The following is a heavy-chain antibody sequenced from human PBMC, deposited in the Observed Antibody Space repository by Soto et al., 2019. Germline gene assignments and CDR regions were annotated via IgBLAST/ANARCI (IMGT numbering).Heavy chain of an antibody. V-gene: IGHV3-74*01. CDR2: IDSDGSTT. CDR3: AKFCAGICVTKGYMDV. J-gene: IGHJ6*03. CDR1: GFTFSSYW. Sequence: GGSLRLSCAASGFTFSSYWMHWVRQAPGKGLVWVARIDSDGSTTSYADSVKGRFTISRDNAKNTLYVQMNSLRAEDTAMYYCAKFCAGICVTKGYMDVWGKGTTVTVSS. D-gene: IGHD1-26*01.